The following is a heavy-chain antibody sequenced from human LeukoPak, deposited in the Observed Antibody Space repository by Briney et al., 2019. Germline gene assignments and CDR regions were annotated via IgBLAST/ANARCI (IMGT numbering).Heavy chain of an antibody. CDR1: GFTFDEYT. CDR3: TKDESRGITGDAFDI. J-gene: IGHJ3*02. CDR2: ISWDGGST. Sequence: GGSLRLSCAASGFTFDEYTMHWVRQAPGKGLEWVSLISWDGGSTYYADSVKGRFTISRDNSKNSLYLQMNSLTTEDTALYYCTKDESRGITGDAFDIWGQGTMVTVSS. V-gene: IGHV3-43*01. D-gene: IGHD1-14*01.